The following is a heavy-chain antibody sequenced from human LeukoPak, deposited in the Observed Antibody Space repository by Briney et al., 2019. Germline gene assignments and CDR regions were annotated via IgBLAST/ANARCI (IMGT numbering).Heavy chain of an antibody. CDR3: ARDRIVGLAPFDP. D-gene: IGHD2-15*01. V-gene: IGHV1-3*01. J-gene: IGHJ5*02. Sequence: ASVKVSCKASGYILSNYAMHWVRQATGQSLEWIGWINRGSGDTIYSQKFQDRLTITRDASANIAYMELNSLTSEDTAVYYCARDRIVGLAPFDPWGQGTLVTVSS. CDR2: INRGSGDT. CDR1: GYILSNYA.